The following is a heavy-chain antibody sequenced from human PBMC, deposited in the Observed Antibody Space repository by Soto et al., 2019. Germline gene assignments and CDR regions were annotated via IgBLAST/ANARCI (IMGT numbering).Heavy chain of an antibody. D-gene: IGHD3-16*02. CDR1: GFTFTSYA. V-gene: IGHV3-30*15. Sequence: QVQLVESGGSVVQPGRSLRLSCEASGFTFTSYAMHWVRQAPGKGLEWVAVISYDGINEYYADSVKGRFTIYRDNSKNTLFLQMSRLRVEDTAVYYFARDRLRLGELSLRGYFDYWGQGTLVTVSS. CDR3: ARDRLRLGELSLRGYFDY. CDR2: ISYDGINE. J-gene: IGHJ4*02.